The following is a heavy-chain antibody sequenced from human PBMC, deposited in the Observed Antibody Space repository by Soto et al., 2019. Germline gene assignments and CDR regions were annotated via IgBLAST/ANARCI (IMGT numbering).Heavy chain of an antibody. CDR3: ARDREDGSGTKYNWFDS. Sequence: QMQLVQSGAEVKKPGSSVKISCKASGGTFGNLGISWLRQAPGQGLEWMGGTIPIFDTPHYAEKFRDRVTITADATTTAYLELTSLTSADTATYYCARDREDGSGTKYNWFDSWRQGTLVTVSS. CDR2: TIPIFDTP. CDR1: GGTFGNLG. J-gene: IGHJ5*01. V-gene: IGHV1-69*01. D-gene: IGHD3-10*01.